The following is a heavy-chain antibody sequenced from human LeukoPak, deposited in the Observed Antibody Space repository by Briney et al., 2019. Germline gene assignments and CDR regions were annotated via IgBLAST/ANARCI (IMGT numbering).Heavy chain of an antibody. J-gene: IGHJ4*02. CDR2: ISGNGGST. Sequence: GGSLRLSCAASGFTFSNSEMNWVRQPPGKGLEWVSGISGNGGSTYYADSVKGRFTISRDNSKNSLYLQMNSLRAEDTAVCYCANDPYCGGDCYYDYWGQGTVVTVSS. CDR3: ANDPYCGGDCYYDY. V-gene: IGHV3-23*01. D-gene: IGHD2-21*02. CDR1: GFTFSNSE.